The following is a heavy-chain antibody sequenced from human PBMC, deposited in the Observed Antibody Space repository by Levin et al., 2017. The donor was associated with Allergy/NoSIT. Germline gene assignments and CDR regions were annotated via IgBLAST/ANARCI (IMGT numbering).Heavy chain of an antibody. Sequence: PGGSLRLSCAASGFTFSSYGMHWVRQAPGKGLEWVAVIWYDGSNKYYADSVKGRFTISRDNSKNTLYLQMNSLRAEDTAVYYCARGDYYGSGSYYNPIDYWGQGTLVTVSS. V-gene: IGHV3-33*01. D-gene: IGHD3-10*01. CDR1: GFTFSSYG. J-gene: IGHJ4*02. CDR2: IWYDGSNK. CDR3: ARGDYYGSGSYYNPIDY.